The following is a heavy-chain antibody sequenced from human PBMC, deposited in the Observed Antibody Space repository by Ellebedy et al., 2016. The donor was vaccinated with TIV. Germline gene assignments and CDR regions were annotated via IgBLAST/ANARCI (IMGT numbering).Heavy chain of an antibody. CDR3: ARDHGLLWSFGYYFDY. V-gene: IGHV3-30*03. Sequence: GESLKISCAASGFTFSSYGMHWVRQAPGKGLEWVAVISYDGSNKYYADSVKGRFTISRDNSKNTLYLQMNSLRAEDTAVYYCARDHGLLWSFGYYFDYWGQGTLVTVSS. CDR2: ISYDGSNK. J-gene: IGHJ4*02. CDR1: GFTFSSYG. D-gene: IGHD3-10*01.